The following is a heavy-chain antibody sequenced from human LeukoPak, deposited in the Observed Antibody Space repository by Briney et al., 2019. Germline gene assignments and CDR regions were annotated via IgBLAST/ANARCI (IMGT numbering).Heavy chain of an antibody. D-gene: IGHD4-17*01. J-gene: IGHJ4*02. V-gene: IGHV3-53*01. CDR3: ARVVDHDYGDYYLDY. CDR2: IYSGGST. CDR1: GFTVSSND. Sequence: GGSLRLSCAASGFTVSSNDMSWVRQAPGKGLECISVIYSGGSTDYADSVKGRLTISRDNSKNTLYLQMNSLRAEDTAVYYCARVVDHDYGDYYLDYWGQGTLVSVSS.